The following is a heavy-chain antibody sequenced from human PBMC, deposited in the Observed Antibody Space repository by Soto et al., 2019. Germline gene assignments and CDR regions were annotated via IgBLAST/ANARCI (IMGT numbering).Heavy chain of an antibody. J-gene: IGHJ4*02. Sequence: HPGGSLRLSCAASGFTFSSYSMNWVRQAPGKGLEWVSYISSSGSTYYADSVKGRFTISRDNSGNTVYLQMNSLNAGDTALYYCAKTESFNGYYNAFDSWGQGTRVTVSS. V-gene: IGHV3-48*01. CDR3: AKTESFNGYYNAFDS. D-gene: IGHD3-9*01. CDR1: GFTFSSYS. CDR2: ISSSGST.